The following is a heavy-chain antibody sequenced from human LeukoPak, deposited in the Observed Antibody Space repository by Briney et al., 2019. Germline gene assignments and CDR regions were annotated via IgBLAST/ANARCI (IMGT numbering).Heavy chain of an antibody. CDR1: GFTFSDYS. CDR3: AKDRPASIAYYFDY. J-gene: IGHJ4*02. V-gene: IGHV3-23*01. Sequence: GESLRLSCTASGFTFSDYSVNWVRQDPGKGLEWVSAIDGTGDITYYADSVKGRFTISRDNSKNTLYLQMNSLRGEGTAVYFCAKDRPASIAYYFDYWGQGTLVTVSS. CDR2: IDGTGDIT. D-gene: IGHD2-2*01.